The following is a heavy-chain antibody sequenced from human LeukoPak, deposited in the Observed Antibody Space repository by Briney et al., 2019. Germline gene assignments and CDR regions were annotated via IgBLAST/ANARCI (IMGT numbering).Heavy chain of an antibody. CDR2: IRSSGSA. V-gene: IGHV4-59*08. CDR3: ARLVYDSRGYYFDY. J-gene: IGHJ4*02. Sequence: PSQTLSLTCTVSGDSISTYYWSWIRQPPGQGLEWIGYIRSSGSANYNPSLRSRVTISIDTSKNQFSLKLSSVTAADTAVYHCARLVYDSRGYYFDYWGQGTLVTVS. CDR1: GDSISTYY. D-gene: IGHD3-22*01.